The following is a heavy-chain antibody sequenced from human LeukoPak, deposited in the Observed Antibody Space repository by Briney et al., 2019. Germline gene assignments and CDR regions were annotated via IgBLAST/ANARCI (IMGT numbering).Heavy chain of an antibody. Sequence: GGSLRLSCAASGFTFSSYAMHWVRQAPGKGLEWVAVISYDGSNKYYADSVKGRFTISRDNSKNTLYLQMNSLRAEDTAVYYCAKDRLIVVPAAIPYMDVWGKGTTVTISS. CDR2: ISYDGSNK. CDR1: GFTFSSYA. J-gene: IGHJ6*03. V-gene: IGHV3-30*04. D-gene: IGHD2-2*01. CDR3: AKDRLIVVPAAIPYMDV.